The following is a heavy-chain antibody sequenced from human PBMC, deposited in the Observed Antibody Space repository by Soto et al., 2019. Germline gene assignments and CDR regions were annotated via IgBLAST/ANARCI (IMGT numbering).Heavy chain of an antibody. V-gene: IGHV1-46*01. CDR3: ARGVGSGTYYNQYNWFDP. Sequence: ASVKVSCKASGYTFTSYYMHWVRQAPGQGLEWMGIINPSGGNTNHAQKLQGRVTMTTDTSTSTAYMELRSLGSDDTAVYYCARGVGSGTYYNQYNWFDPWGQGTLVTVSS. CDR1: GYTFTSYY. CDR2: INPSGGNT. D-gene: IGHD3-10*01. J-gene: IGHJ5*02.